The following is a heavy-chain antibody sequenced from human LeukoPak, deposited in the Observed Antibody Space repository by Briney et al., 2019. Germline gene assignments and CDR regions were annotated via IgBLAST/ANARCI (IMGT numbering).Heavy chain of an antibody. CDR2: IYPADSVT. V-gene: IGHV5-51*01. D-gene: IGHD2-2*01. J-gene: IGHJ4*02. CDR1: GYSFINYW. CDR3: ARGGPAYALDY. Sequence: GESLKISCKGSGYSFINYWIGWVRQMPGKGLEWMGIIYPADSVTIYSPSFQGQVTISDDKSIGTAYLQWSSLKASDTAIYFCARGGPAYALDYWGQGNLVIVSS.